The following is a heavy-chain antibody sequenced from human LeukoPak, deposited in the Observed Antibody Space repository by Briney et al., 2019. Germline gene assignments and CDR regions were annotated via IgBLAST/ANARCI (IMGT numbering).Heavy chain of an antibody. J-gene: IGHJ4*02. D-gene: IGHD6-25*01. CDR2: ISSSGGST. Sequence: PGGSLRLSCSASGFTFRSYAMSWVRQAPGKGLEWVSSISSSGGSTYYADSVKGRFTISRDNSKNPLYLQMNSLRAEDTAVYYCATPSSGYTSFDYWGQGTLVTVSS. CDR1: GFTFRSYA. V-gene: IGHV3-23*01. CDR3: ATPSSGYTSFDY.